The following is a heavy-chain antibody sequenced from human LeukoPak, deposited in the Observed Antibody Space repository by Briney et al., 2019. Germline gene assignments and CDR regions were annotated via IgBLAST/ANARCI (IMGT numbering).Heavy chain of an antibody. J-gene: IGHJ4*02. D-gene: IGHD5-18*01. Sequence: GASVKDSCKASGYTFTDYFMHWVRQAPGQGLEWMGWINPNSGGTHYAQKFQGRVTMTRDTSISTAYMELSRLRSDGTAVYYCARVPGYSSPRGDYWGQGTLVTVSS. CDR2: INPNSGGT. V-gene: IGHV1-2*02. CDR3: ARVPGYSSPRGDY. CDR1: GYTFTDYF.